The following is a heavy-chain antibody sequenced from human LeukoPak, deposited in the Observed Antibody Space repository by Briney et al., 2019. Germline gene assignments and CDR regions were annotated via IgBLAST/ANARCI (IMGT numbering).Heavy chain of an antibody. Sequence: KTSETLSLTCTVSGGSISSYYWSWIRQPPGKGLEWIGYISYSGSTNYNPSLKSRVSISVDTSKNQFSLKLSSVTAADTAVYYCARRSISGNSWDYFDYWGQGTLVTVSS. CDR2: ISYSGST. CDR3: ARRSISGNSWDYFDY. V-gene: IGHV4-59*08. D-gene: IGHD4-23*01. CDR1: GGSISSYY. J-gene: IGHJ4*02.